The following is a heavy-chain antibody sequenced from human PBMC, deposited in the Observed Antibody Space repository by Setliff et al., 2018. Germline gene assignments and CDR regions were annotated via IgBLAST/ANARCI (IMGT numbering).Heavy chain of an antibody. J-gene: IGHJ4*02. Sequence: SETLSLTCEVSGDSVTSSNWWSWVRQPPGRGLEWIGEIYHSGSTNYNYGASFKSRVTISLDKSKNQFSLKLTSVTAADTAVYFCARGRPLFDSWGQGTLVTVSS. CDR2: IYHSGST. CDR3: ARGRPLFDS. CDR1: GDSVTSSNW. V-gene: IGHV4-4*02.